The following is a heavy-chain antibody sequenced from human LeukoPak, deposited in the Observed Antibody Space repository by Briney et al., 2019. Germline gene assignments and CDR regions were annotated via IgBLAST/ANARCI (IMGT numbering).Heavy chain of an antibody. CDR2: IRSKAYGETA. D-gene: IGHD1-1*01. V-gene: IGHV3-49*03. CDR1: GFTFGDYA. CDR3: TRDRGAYNLYDY. Sequence: GGSLRLFCTASGFTFGDYAMSWIRQAPGKGLEWEGFIRSKAYGETADYAASVKGRFTISRDDSKAIAYLQMNSLKTEDTAVYHCTRDRGAYNLYDYWGQGTLVTVSS. J-gene: IGHJ4*02.